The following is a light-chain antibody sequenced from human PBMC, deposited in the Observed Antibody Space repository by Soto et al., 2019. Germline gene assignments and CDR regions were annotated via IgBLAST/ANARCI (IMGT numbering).Light chain of an antibody. J-gene: IGKJ4*01. Sequence: IVLTESHAPLSLSPGERVTLSCSASQTVRNNYLAWYQQKPGQAPRLLIYDASSRATGIPDRFSGGGSGTDFTLTISRLEPEDFAVYYCQQFSSYPLTVGGGTKVDIK. CDR1: QTVRNNY. CDR2: DAS. CDR3: QQFSSYPLT. V-gene: IGKV3-20*01.